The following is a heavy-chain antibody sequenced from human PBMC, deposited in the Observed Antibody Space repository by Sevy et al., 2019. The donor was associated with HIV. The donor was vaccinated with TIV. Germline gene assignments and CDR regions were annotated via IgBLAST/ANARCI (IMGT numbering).Heavy chain of an antibody. CDR1: GFTFSSYE. J-gene: IGHJ5*02. Sequence: GSLRLSCAASGFTFSSYEMNWVRQAPGKGLEWVSYISSSGSTIYYADSVKGRFTISRDNAKNSLYLQMNSLRAEDTAVYYCARRTYYYGSGSYSWFDPWGQGTLVTVSS. CDR3: ARRTYYYGSGSYSWFDP. V-gene: IGHV3-48*03. D-gene: IGHD3-10*01. CDR2: ISSSGSTI.